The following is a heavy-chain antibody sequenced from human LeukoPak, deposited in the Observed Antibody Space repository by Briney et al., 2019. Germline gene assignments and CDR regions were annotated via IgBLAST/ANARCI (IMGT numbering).Heavy chain of an antibody. CDR1: GNSFGDYY. Sequence: SETLSLTCTVSGNSFGDYYWSWIRQPAGKGLEWIGRIYTSGGTTYNPSLKSRVTMSVDTSKSQFSLNLMSVTAADTAVYYCTRDTGTTGEVKFDPWGQGTLVTVSS. CDR3: TRDTGTTGEVKFDP. D-gene: IGHD4-17*01. V-gene: IGHV4-4*07. J-gene: IGHJ5*02. CDR2: IYTSGGT.